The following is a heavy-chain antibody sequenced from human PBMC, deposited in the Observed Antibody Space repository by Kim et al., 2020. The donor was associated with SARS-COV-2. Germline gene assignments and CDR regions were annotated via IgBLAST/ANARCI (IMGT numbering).Heavy chain of an antibody. V-gene: IGHV3-7*01. Sequence: GGSLRLSCAASGFTFSSYWMSWVRQAPGKGLEWVANIKQDGSEKYYVDSVKGRFTISRDNAKNSLYLQMNTLRAAGTAVYYCARSRIQLWYLDYWGQGTLVTVSS. CDR3: ARSRIQLWYLDY. D-gene: IGHD5-18*01. CDR1: GFTFSSYW. CDR2: IKQDGSEK. J-gene: IGHJ4*02.